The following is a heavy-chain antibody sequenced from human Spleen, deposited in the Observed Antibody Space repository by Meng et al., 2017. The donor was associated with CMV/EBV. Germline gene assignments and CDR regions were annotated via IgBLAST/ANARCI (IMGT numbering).Heavy chain of an antibody. Sequence: GGSLRLSCAASGFIFSDYAMSWVRQAPGKGLELVSVISGSGGSTYYADSVKARFTISRDNSKHTLYLQMNSLRAEDTAIHYCAKAWESYYYYGLEVWGQGTTVTVSS. V-gene: IGHV3-23*01. CDR3: AKAWESYYYYGLEV. CDR1: GFIFSDYA. CDR2: ISGSGGST. D-gene: IGHD1-26*01. J-gene: IGHJ6*02.